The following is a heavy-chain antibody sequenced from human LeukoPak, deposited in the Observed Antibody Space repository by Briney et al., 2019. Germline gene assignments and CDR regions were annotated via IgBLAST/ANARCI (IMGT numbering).Heavy chain of an antibody. CDR3: ARDGDQDENFDY. V-gene: IGHV1-2*04. CDR1: GYTFTSYD. J-gene: IGHJ4*02. D-gene: IGHD7-27*01. CDR2: INPNSGGT. Sequence: ASVKVSCKASGYTFTSYDINWVRQATGQGLEWMGWINPNSGGTNYAQKFQGWVTMTRDTSISTAYMELSRLRSDDTAVYYCARDGDQDENFDYWGQGTLVTVSS.